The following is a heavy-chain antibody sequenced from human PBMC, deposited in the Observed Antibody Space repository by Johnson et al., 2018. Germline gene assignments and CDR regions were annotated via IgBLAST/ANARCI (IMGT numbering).Heavy chain of an antibody. J-gene: IGHJ1*01. CDR1: GFIFSNYD. CDR2: ISFDGKVS. CDR3: ANGPLRGGGIAEFHH. D-gene: IGHD2-15*01. V-gene: IGHV3-30*18. Sequence: QVQLVQSGGGVVQPGTSLRLSCAASGFIFSNYDIHWVRQAPGKGLEWVSVISFDGKVSYYTESMKGRFTISRDNSKSTAYLQIDTLRADDTAMYYCANGPLRGGGIAEFHHWGQGTRVTVSS.